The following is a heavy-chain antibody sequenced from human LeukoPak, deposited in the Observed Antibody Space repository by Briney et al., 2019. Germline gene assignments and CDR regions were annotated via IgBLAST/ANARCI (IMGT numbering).Heavy chain of an antibody. V-gene: IGHV3-23*01. CDR1: GFTFSSYA. J-gene: IGHJ6*02. CDR3: AKSGRNVSAGYYYGMDV. CDR2: ISGSGGST. Sequence: TGGSLRLSCAASGFTFSSYAMSWVRQAPGKGLEWVSAISGSGGSTYYADSVKGRFTISRDNSKNTLYLQMNSLRAEDTAVYYCAKSGRNVSAGYYYGMDVWGQGTTVTVSS. D-gene: IGHD1-14*01.